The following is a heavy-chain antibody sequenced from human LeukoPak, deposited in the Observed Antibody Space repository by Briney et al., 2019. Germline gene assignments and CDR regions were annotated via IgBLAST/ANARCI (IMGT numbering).Heavy chain of an antibody. CDR3: ARVSHSSWSDFDY. Sequence: SETLSLTCAVSGGSISSSYWWSWVRQPPGKGLEWIGEVYHSGSTNYNPSLKSRVIISVDTSKNQFSLKLSSVTAADTAVYYCARVSHSSWSDFDYWGQGTLVTVSS. J-gene: IGHJ4*02. CDR2: VYHSGST. CDR1: GGSISSSYW. V-gene: IGHV4-4*02. D-gene: IGHD6-13*01.